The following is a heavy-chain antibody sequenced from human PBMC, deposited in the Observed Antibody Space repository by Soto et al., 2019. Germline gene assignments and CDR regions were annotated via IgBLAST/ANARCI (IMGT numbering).Heavy chain of an antibody. Sequence: EVQLVESGGGLVKPGGSLRLSCAASGFTFSSYSMNWVRQAPGKGLEWVSSISSSSSYIYYADSVKGRFTISRDNAKNSLYLQMSSLRAEDTAVYYCAGMDGDYVDWGQGTLVTVSS. CDR2: ISSSSSYI. J-gene: IGHJ4*02. CDR1: GFTFSSYS. CDR3: AGMDGDYVD. V-gene: IGHV3-21*01. D-gene: IGHD4-17*01.